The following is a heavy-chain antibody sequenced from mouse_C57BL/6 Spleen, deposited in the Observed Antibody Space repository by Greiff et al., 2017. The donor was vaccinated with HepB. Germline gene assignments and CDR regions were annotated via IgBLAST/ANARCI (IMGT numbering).Heavy chain of an antibody. V-gene: IGHV14-2*01. CDR2: IDPEDGET. Sequence: VQLQQSGAELVKPGASVKLSCTASGFNIKDYYMHWVKQRTEQGLEWIGRIDPEDGETKYAPKFQGKATITADTSSNTAYLQLSSLTSEDTAVYYGASYYGSSQYYFDYWGQGTTLTVSS. J-gene: IGHJ2*01. CDR1: GFNIKDYY. CDR3: ASYYGSSQYYFDY. D-gene: IGHD1-1*01.